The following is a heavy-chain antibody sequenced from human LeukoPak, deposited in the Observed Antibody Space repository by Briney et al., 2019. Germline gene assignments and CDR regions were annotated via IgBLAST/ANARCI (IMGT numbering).Heavy chain of an antibody. CDR1: GGSISSGGYY. V-gene: IGHV4-31*03. D-gene: IGHD2-2*02. J-gene: IGHJ3*02. Sequence: SETLSLTCTVSGGSISSGGYYWSWIRQHPGKGLEWIGYIYYSGSTYYNPSLKSRVTISVDTSKNQFSLKLSSVTAADTAVYYCARTVPAAIGGAFDIWGQGTMVTVSS. CDR3: ARTVPAAIGGAFDI. CDR2: IYYSGST.